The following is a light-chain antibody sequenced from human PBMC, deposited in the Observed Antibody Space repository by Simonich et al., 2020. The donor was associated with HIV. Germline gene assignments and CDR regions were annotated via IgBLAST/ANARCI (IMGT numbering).Light chain of an antibody. J-gene: IGKJ1*01. CDR3: QQYNNWPPWT. Sequence: IVMTQSPATLSVSPGERATFSCRASQSVTNNLAWYQQKPGPAPRLLIYGASTRATGIPARFSGSGSGTEFTLTISSLQSEDFAVYYCQQYNNWPPWTFGQGTKVEIK. CDR2: GAS. CDR1: QSVTNN. V-gene: IGKV3-15*01.